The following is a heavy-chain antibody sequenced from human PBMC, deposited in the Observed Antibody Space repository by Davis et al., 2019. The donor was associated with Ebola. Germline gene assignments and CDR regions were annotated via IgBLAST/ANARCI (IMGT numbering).Heavy chain of an antibody. CDR1: GFTFSSYG. J-gene: IGHJ6*02. D-gene: IGHD6-13*01. Sequence: PGGSLRLSCAASGFTFSSYGMHWVRQAPGKGLEWVAVIWYDGSNKYYAGSVKGRFTISRDNSKNTLYLQMNSLRAEDTAVYYCARIAAAEGSPDVWGQGTTVTVSS. V-gene: IGHV3-33*01. CDR2: IWYDGSNK. CDR3: ARIAAAEGSPDV.